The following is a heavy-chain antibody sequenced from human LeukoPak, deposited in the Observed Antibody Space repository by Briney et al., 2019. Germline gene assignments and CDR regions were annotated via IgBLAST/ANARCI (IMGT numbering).Heavy chain of an antibody. Sequence: GGSLRLSCAASGFTFSSNAMSWVRQAPGKGLEWVSAISGSGGSTYYADSVKGRFTISRDNSKNTLYLQMNSLRAEDTAVYYCAKHPESFDNGDYEMFDPWGQGTLVTVSS. CDR1: GFTFSSNA. J-gene: IGHJ5*02. CDR3: AKHPESFDNGDYEMFDP. CDR2: ISGSGGST. V-gene: IGHV3-23*01. D-gene: IGHD4-17*01.